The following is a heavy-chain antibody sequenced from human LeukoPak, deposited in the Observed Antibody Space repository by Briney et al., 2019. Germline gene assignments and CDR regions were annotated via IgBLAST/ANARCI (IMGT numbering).Heavy chain of an antibody. Sequence: GASVKVSCKASRYTFTSYGINWVRQATGQGLEWMGWMNPNSGNTGYAQKFQGRVTMTRNTSISTAYMELSSLRSEDTAVYYCARGSPGTGYFDYWGQGTLVTVSS. CDR2: MNPNSGNT. CDR3: ARGSPGTGYFDY. CDR1: RYTFTSYG. D-gene: IGHD3-10*01. V-gene: IGHV1-8*01. J-gene: IGHJ4*02.